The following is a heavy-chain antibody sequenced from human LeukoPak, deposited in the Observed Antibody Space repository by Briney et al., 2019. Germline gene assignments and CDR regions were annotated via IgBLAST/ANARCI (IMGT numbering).Heavy chain of an antibody. Sequence: SQTLSLTCAISGDSVSSNSAAWNWIRQSPSRGLEWLGRTYYRSKWYNDYAVSVKSRITINPDTSKNQFSLKLSSVTAADTAVYYCADHIAAAGHHYFDYWGQGTLVTVSS. D-gene: IGHD6-13*01. CDR1: GDSVSSNSAA. V-gene: IGHV6-1*01. CDR3: ADHIAAAGHHYFDY. J-gene: IGHJ4*02. CDR2: TYYRSKWYN.